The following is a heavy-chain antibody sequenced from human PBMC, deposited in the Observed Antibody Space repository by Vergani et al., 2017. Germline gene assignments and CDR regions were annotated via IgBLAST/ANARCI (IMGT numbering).Heavy chain of an antibody. J-gene: IGHJ3*02. V-gene: IGHV4-38-2*01. CDR2: IYHSGST. CDR3: ARADIVVVVAAPGAFDI. CDR1: GYSISSGYY. Sequence: QVQLQESGPGLVKPSETLSLTCAVSGYSISSGYYWGWIRQPPGKGLEWIGSIYHSGSTYYNPSLKSRVTISVDTSKNQFSLNLSSVTAADTAVYYCARADIVVVVAAPGAFDIWGQGTMVTVSS. D-gene: IGHD2-15*01.